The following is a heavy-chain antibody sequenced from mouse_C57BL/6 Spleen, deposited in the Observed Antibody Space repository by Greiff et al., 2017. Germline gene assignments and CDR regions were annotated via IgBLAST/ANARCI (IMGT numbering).Heavy chain of an antibody. D-gene: IGHD2-2*01. CDR1: GFNIKDDY. V-gene: IGHV14-4*01. J-gene: IGHJ3*01. CDR3: TPIYYGYSWFAY. CDR2: IDPENGDT. Sequence: VQLKQSGAELVRPGASVKLSCTASGFNIKDDYMHWVKQRPEQGLEWIGWIDPENGDTEYASKFQGKATITADTSSNTAYLQLSSLTSEDTAVYYCTPIYYGYSWFAYWGQGTLVTVSA.